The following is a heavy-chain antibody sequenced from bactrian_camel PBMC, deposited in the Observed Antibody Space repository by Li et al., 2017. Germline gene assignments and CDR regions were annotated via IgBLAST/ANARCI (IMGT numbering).Heavy chain of an antibody. CDR2: INSGGDSI. D-gene: IGHD3*01. Sequence: DVQLVESGGGLVQPGGSLRLSCAASGFIFSNYAMSWVRQAPGKGLEWVSTINSGGDSIRYADSVKGRFTVSRDNAKNSVYLQLNSLKTEDTAMYYCAADSVPVCYKFFYEGQLNYWGQGTQVTVS. CDR1: GFIFSNYA. CDR3: AADSVPVCYKFFYEGQLNY. J-gene: IGHJ4*01. V-gene: IGHV3S42*01.